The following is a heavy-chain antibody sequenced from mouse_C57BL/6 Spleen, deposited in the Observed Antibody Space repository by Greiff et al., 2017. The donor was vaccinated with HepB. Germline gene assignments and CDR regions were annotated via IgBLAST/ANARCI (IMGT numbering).Heavy chain of an antibody. CDR3: ARGNGYDGEGYFDY. CDR1: GYSITSGYY. V-gene: IGHV3-6*01. CDR2: ISYDGSN. D-gene: IGHD2-2*01. J-gene: IGHJ2*01. Sequence: DVQLQESGPGLVKPSQSLSLTCSVTGYSITSGYYWNWIRQFPGNKLEWMGYISYDGSNNYNPSLKNRISITRDPSKNQFFLKLNSVTTEDTATYYCARGNGYDGEGYFDYWGQGTTLTVSS.